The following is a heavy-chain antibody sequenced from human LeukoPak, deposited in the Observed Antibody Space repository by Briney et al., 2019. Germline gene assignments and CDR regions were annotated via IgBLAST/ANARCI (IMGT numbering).Heavy chain of an antibody. Sequence: PGRSLRLSCAASGFISSSNGMHWGRQAPGKGLEWVAVTWYDGSNKYYADAVKGRFTISRDNSKNTLYLQMSSLRAEDTAVYYCASSSGGFNWFDPWGQGTLVTVSS. D-gene: IGHD3-22*01. CDR3: ASSSGGFNWFDP. CDR2: TWYDGSNK. J-gene: IGHJ5*02. V-gene: IGHV3-33*01. CDR1: GFISSSNG.